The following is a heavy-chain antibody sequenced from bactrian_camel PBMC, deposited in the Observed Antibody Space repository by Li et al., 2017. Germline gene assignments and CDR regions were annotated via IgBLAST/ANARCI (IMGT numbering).Heavy chain of an antibody. CDR3: AARCPCCYTKLSVRDFTY. V-gene: IGHV3S54*01. CDR2: IATGSGNT. D-gene: IGHD2*01. Sequence: VQLVESGGGSVQAGGSLRLTCVAPERVYGKCMAWFRQAPGKEREGVARIATGSGNTYYADSVKGRFTISQDNAKNTVYLQMNSPKPEDTAMYYCAARCPCCYTKLSVRDFTYWGQGTQVTVS. CDR1: ERVYGKC. J-gene: IGHJ6*01.